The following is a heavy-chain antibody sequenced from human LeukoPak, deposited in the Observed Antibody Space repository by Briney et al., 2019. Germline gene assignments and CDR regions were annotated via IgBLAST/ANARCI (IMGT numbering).Heavy chain of an antibody. CDR1: GFTFSDYY. CDR3: ARDRGIVGVPPTTAYYMDV. CDR2: ITVSGSTI. J-gene: IGHJ6*03. D-gene: IGHD2-2*01. Sequence: GGSLRLSCAASGFTFSDYYMSWIRQAPGKGLEGVSYITVSGSTIYYADSVKGRFTISRDNAKNSLYLQMNSLRAEDTAVYYCARDRGIVGVPPTTAYYMDVWGKGTTVTVSS. V-gene: IGHV3-11*01.